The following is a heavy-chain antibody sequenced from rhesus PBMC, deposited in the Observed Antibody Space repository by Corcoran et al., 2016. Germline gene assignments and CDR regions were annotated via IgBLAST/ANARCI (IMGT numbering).Heavy chain of an antibody. Sequence: QVQLQESGPGVVKPSETLSLTCAVSGGSISDSYRWSWIRQPPGKGLEWIGYIYGSSTSTTYNPSLKSRVTISKDTSKNQFSLKLSSVTAADTAVYYCARDLRTGVNNPFDYWGQGVLVTVSS. CDR1: GGSISDSYR. D-gene: IGHD3-22*01. J-gene: IGHJ4*01. V-gene: IGHV4S10*01. CDR2: IYGSSTST. CDR3: ARDLRTGVNNPFDY.